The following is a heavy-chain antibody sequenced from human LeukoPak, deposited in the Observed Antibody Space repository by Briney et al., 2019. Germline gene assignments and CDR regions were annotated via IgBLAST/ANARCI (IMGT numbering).Heavy chain of an antibody. J-gene: IGHJ4*02. CDR3: ARDWYSGSYGSFDY. CDR1: GFTFSNYS. CDR2: TSSSSSYI. V-gene: IGHV3-21*01. D-gene: IGHD1-26*01. Sequence: GGSLRLSCAASGFTFSNYSMNWVRQAPGKGLEWVSSTSSSSSYIYYADSVKGRFTISRDNAKNSLYLQMNSLRAEDTAVYYCARDWYSGSYGSFDYWGQGTLVTVSS.